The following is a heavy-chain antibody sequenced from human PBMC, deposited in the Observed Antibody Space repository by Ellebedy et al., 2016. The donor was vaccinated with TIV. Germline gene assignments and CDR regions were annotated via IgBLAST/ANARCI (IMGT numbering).Heavy chain of an antibody. D-gene: IGHD2-21*02. J-gene: IGHJ5*02. V-gene: IGHV1-69*13. CDR3: ASGYCGGDCYSRGWWFDP. CDR1: GGTFSSYA. CDR2: IIPIFGTA. Sequence: ASVKVSXXASGGTFSSYAISWVRPAPGQGLEWMGGIIPIFGTANYAQKFQGRVTITADESTSTAYMELSSLRSEDTAVYYCASGYCGGDCYSRGWWFDPWGQGTLVTVSS.